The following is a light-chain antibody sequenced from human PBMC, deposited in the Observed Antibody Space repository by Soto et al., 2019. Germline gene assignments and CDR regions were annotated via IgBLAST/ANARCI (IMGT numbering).Light chain of an antibody. CDR3: SSYAGSSTSDVV. V-gene: IGLV2-23*01. CDR2: EGS. Sequence: QSALTQPASVSGSPGQSITISCTGTSSDVGTYNLVSWYQQHPGKAPKLMIYEGSKRPSGVSDRFSGSKSGNTASLTISGLQAEDEADYYCSSYAGSSTSDVVFGGGTKVTFL. CDR1: SSDVGTYNL. J-gene: IGLJ2*01.